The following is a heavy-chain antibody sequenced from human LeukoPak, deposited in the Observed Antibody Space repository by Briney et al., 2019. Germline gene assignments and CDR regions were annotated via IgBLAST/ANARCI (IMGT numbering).Heavy chain of an antibody. J-gene: IGHJ4*02. D-gene: IGHD6-13*01. CDR3: ASAAGSSWFAY. CDR1: GFAVTSTS. Sequence: GGSLRLSCAASGFAVTSTSMSWIRQAPGKGLEWVSIIYGDTTTYYADSVKGRFTIFRDNSRNTLYLQMNSLRAEDTAVYYCASAAGSSWFAYWGQGTLVTVSS. CDR2: IYGDTTT. V-gene: IGHV3-66*01.